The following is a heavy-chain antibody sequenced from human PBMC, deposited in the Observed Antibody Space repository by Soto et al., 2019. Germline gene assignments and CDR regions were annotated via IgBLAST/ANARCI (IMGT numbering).Heavy chain of an antibody. J-gene: IGHJ6*02. CDR3: ARELPQRQGRNMDV. V-gene: IGHV4-31*03. CDR1: GGSLTSGDQY. Sequence: SETLSLTCTVTGGSLTSGDQYWTWICHRPGKGLEWFGYINHRGSLYYNPSLKSRVSMSVDTSQNQFSLNPSSVTAADTAVYYCARELPQRQGRNMDVWGQGTTVT. CDR2: INHRGSL. D-gene: IGHD1-1*01.